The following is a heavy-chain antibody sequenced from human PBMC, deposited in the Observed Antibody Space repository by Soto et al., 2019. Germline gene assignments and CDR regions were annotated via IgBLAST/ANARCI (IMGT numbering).Heavy chain of an antibody. Sequence: EVKLLESGGGLVQPGGSLRLSCTASGFIFSSYAMSWVRQAPGKGLEWVSGISGSGGWTYYADSVKGRFTISRDNSKNTLYLQMSGLRADDTAVYYCTKEGSSYYFYYAMDVWGQGTTVTVSS. CDR1: GFIFSSYA. CDR3: TKEGSSYYFYYAMDV. D-gene: IGHD6-6*01. J-gene: IGHJ6*02. CDR2: ISGSGGWT. V-gene: IGHV3-23*01.